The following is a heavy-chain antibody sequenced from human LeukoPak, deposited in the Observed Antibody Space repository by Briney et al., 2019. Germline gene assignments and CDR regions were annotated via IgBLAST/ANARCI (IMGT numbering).Heavy chain of an antibody. CDR1: GFTVSLNF. Sequence: GGSLRLSCAASGFTVSLNFMNWVRQAPGTGLEWVSIIHPDGVTHYSDSVKGRFTISRDNSNNILYLQMNGLRAEDTAVYSCAGGRGYIIDYWGQGTLVTVSS. CDR2: IHPDGVT. J-gene: IGHJ4*02. V-gene: IGHV3-53*01. D-gene: IGHD5-18*01. CDR3: AGGRGYIIDY.